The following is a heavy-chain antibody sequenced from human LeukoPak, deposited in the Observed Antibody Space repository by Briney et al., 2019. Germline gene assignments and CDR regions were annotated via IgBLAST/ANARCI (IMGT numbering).Heavy chain of an antibody. Sequence: GRSLRLSCAASGFTFSSYGMHWVRQAPGKGLEWVAVIWYDGSNKYYADSVKGRFTISRDNSKNTLYLQMNSLRAEGTAVYYCARDRYYYDSSGYIDYWGQGTLVTVSS. D-gene: IGHD3-22*01. V-gene: IGHV3-33*01. CDR3: ARDRYYYDSSGYIDY. J-gene: IGHJ4*02. CDR2: IWYDGSNK. CDR1: GFTFSSYG.